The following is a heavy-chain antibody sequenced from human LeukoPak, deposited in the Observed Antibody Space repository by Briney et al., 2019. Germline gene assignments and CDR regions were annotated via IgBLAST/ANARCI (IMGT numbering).Heavy chain of an antibody. V-gene: IGHV1-69*13. CDR2: IIPIFGTA. J-gene: IGHJ4*02. CDR3: ASRGYSGYDWWYYFDY. CDR1: GYTFTSYG. D-gene: IGHD5-12*01. Sequence: SVKVSCKASGYTFTSYGISWVRQAPGQGLEWMGGIIPIFGTANYAQKFQGRVTITADESTSTAYMELSSLRSEDTAVYYCASRGYSGYDWWYYFDYWGQGTLVTVSS.